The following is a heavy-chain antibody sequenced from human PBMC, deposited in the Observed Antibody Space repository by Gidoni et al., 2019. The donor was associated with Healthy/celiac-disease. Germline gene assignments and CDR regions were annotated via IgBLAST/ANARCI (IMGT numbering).Heavy chain of an antibody. CDR3: ARGLAAFDY. CDR1: GGSFSGYY. Sequence: QVQLQQWGAGLLKPSETLSPTCAVYGGSFSGYYWSWIRQPPGKGLEWIGEINHSGSTNYNPSLKSRVTISVDTSKNQFSLKRSSVTAADTAVYYCARGLAAFDYWGQGTLVTVSS. CDR2: INHSGST. D-gene: IGHD6-6*01. J-gene: IGHJ4*02. V-gene: IGHV4-34*01.